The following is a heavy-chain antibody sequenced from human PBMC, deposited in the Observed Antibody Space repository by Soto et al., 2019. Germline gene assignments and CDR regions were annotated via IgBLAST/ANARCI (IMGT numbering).Heavy chain of an antibody. D-gene: IGHD6-13*01. J-gene: IGHJ5*02. Sequence: SETLSLTCTVSGGSISSSSYYWGWIRQPPGKGLEWIGRIYYSGSTDYNPSLKSRVTISVDTSKNQFSLKLSPVTAADTAVYYCGAEYRSSWYSWFDPWRQRTLVTASS. V-gene: IGHV4-39*01. CDR3: GAEYRSSWYSWFDP. CDR1: GGSISSSSYY. CDR2: IYYSGST.